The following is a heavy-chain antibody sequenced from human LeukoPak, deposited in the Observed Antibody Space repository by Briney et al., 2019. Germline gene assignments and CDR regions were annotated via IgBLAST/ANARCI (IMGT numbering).Heavy chain of an antibody. J-gene: IGHJ6*04. Sequence: GGSLRLSCAASGFTFDSYSMHWVRQAPGKGLEWVSSISTDSAYMFYADSLKGRFSISRDNANNSLSLQMNSLRAEDTAVYYCAELGITMIGGVWGKGTTVTISS. CDR2: ISTDSAYM. CDR1: GFTFDSYS. CDR3: AELGITMIGGV. D-gene: IGHD3-10*02. V-gene: IGHV3-21*01.